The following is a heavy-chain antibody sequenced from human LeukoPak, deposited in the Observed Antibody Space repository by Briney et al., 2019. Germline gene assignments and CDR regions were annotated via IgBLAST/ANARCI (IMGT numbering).Heavy chain of an antibody. D-gene: IGHD5-24*01. CDR2: IYSGGST. J-gene: IGHJ6*04. V-gene: IGHV3-66*02. CDR1: GFTVSSNY. CDR3: ARERWLHIADY. Sequence: GGSLRLSCAASGFTVSSNYMSWVRQAPGKGLEWVSVIYSGGSTYYADSMKGRFTISRENSKNTLYLQMNSLRDEDTAVYYCARERWLHIADYWGKGTTVTVSS.